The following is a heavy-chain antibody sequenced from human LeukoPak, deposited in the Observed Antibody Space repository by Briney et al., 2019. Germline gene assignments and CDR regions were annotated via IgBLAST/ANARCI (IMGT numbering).Heavy chain of an antibody. CDR2: ISWNSGSI. Sequence: GGSLRLSCAASGFTFDDYAMHWVRQAPGKGLEWVSGISWNSGSIGYADSVKGRFTISRDNTKNSLYLQMNSLRAEDTALYYCAKARGIAMVILDYWGQGTLVTVSS. CDR3: AKARGIAMVILDY. V-gene: IGHV3-9*01. D-gene: IGHD5-18*01. CDR1: GFTFDDYA. J-gene: IGHJ4*02.